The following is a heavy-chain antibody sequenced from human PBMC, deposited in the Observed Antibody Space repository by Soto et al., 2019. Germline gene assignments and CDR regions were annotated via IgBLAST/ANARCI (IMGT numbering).Heavy chain of an antibody. CDR2: IYYSGST. D-gene: IGHD1-20*01. CDR1: CCSSISGGCR. CDR3: ARDSGITSGFDY. J-gene: IGHJ4*02. V-gene: IGHV4-31*02. Sequence: QLQSPPRTFFCCSSISGGCRLSLNHQHPGKGLEWIGYIYYSGSTYYNPSLKSRVTISVDTSKNQFSLRLSSVTAADTAVYYCARDSGITSGFDYWGQGTLVTVSS.